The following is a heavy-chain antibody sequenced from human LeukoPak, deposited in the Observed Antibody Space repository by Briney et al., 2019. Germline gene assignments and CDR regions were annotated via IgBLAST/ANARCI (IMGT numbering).Heavy chain of an antibody. CDR1: GDSISSSSFH. J-gene: IGHJ4*02. V-gene: IGHV4-39*01. D-gene: IGHD2-15*01. Sequence: SETLSLTCTVFGDSISSSSFHWGWIRQPPGKGPDWIASIHYSGTTYYNPSLRGRVAISVDTSKNQFSLKLTSVTAADTAVYYCARHWWCSSGSRYLGAFGFWGQGTLVPVSS. CDR2: IHYSGTT. CDR3: ARHWWCSSGSRYLGAFGF.